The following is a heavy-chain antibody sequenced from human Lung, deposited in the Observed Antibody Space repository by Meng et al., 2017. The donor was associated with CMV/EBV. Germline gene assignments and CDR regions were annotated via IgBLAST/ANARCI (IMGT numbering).Heavy chain of an antibody. Sequence: GGSLRLSCAASGFPFRGYAMSWVRQAPGKGLEWVSSISGSVGNTYYADSVKGRFTISRDNSGDTLYMQMSSLRAEDTAVYYCAREEAMVGYYTNWLDAWGQGXLVSVSS. V-gene: IGHV3-23*01. J-gene: IGHJ5*02. D-gene: IGHD5-18*01. CDR1: GFPFRGYA. CDR2: ISGSVGNT. CDR3: AREEAMVGYYTNWLDA.